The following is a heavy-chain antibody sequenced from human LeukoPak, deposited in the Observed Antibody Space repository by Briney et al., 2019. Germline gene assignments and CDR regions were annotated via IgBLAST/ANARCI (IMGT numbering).Heavy chain of an antibody. V-gene: IGHV1-46*01. CDR3: AREFRKTGTTFDY. J-gene: IGHJ4*02. CDR2: INPSGGST. D-gene: IGHD1-7*01. Sequence: VKVSCKXSGYTFTIYYMHWVRQAPGQGLEWMGIINPSGGSTSYAQKFQGRVTMTRDTSTSTVYMELSSLRSEDTAVYYCAREFRKTGTTFDYWGQGTLVTVSS. CDR1: GYTFTIYY.